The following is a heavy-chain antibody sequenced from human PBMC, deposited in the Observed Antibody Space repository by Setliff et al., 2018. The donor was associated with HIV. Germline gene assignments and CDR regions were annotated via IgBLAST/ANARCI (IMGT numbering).Heavy chain of an antibody. J-gene: IGHJ3*02. CDR2: INPSGGST. D-gene: IGHD3-10*01. CDR3: ASKGGSENYPDSDAFDI. CDR1: GYIFTSYY. V-gene: IGHV1-46*01. Sequence: ASVKVSCKASGYIFTSYYMHWVRQAPGQGLEWMGIINPSGGSTSYAQKFQARVTMTRDSSTSTVYLELRSLRSEDTAVYFCASKGGSENYPDSDAFDIWGQGTLVTVSS.